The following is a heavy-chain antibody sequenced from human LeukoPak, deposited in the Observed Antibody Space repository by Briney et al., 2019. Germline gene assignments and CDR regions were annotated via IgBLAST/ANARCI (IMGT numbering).Heavy chain of an antibody. CDR2: INSDGSST. J-gene: IGHJ3*02. Sequence: GGSLRLSCAASGFTFSSYWMHWVSHAPGKGLVWVSRINSDGSSTSYADSVKGRFTISRDNAKNSLYLQMNSLRAEDTAVYYCARDAYGSGSYHAFDIWGQGTMVTVSS. CDR3: ARDAYGSGSYHAFDI. CDR1: GFTFSSYW. D-gene: IGHD3-10*01. V-gene: IGHV3-74*01.